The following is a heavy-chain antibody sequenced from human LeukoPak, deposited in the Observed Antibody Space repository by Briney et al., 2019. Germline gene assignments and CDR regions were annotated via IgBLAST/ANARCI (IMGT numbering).Heavy chain of an antibody. CDR3: ARVMPGVYYDSSGYYYRPGAFDI. CDR2: INHSGST. Sequence: PSETLSLTCAVYGGSFSGYYWSWIRQPPGKGLEWIGEINHSGSTNYNPSLKSRVTISVDTSKNQFSLKLSSATAADTAVYYCARVMPGVYYDSSGYYYRPGAFDIWGQGTMVTVSS. V-gene: IGHV4-34*01. CDR1: GGSFSGYY. J-gene: IGHJ3*02. D-gene: IGHD3-22*01.